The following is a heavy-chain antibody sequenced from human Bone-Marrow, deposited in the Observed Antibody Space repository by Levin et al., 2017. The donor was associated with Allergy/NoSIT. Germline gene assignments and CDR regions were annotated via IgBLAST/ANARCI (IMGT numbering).Heavy chain of an antibody. V-gene: IGHV3-30-3*01. CDR1: GFTFSNFA. D-gene: IGHD6-13*01. J-gene: IGHJ5*02. CDR3: ANIAAGGS. Sequence: GESLKISCAASGFTFSNFAMHWVRQAPGKGLEWVAFISYDGSNKYYADSVKGRFTISRDNSKNTLYLQMNSLRAEDTAVYYCANIAAGGSWGQGTLVSVSS. CDR2: ISYDGSNK.